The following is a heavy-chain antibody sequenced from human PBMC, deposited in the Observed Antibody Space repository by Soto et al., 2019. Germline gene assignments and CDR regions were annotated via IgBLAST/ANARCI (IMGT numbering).Heavy chain of an antibody. D-gene: IGHD2-15*01. Sequence: PSETLSLTCTVSSGSIRSRNYYWSWIRQPPGKGLEWIGYIYYSGSTNYNPSLKSRVTISVDTSKNQFSLKLSSVTAADTAVYYCARHVARGGLYFDYWGQGTLVTVSS. CDR3: ARHVARGGLYFDY. CDR1: SGSIRSRNYY. V-gene: IGHV4-61*01. CDR2: IYYSGST. J-gene: IGHJ4*02.